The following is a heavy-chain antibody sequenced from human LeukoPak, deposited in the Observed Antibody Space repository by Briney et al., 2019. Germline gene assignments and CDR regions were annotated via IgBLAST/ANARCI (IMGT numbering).Heavy chain of an antibody. CDR2: IYSGGST. V-gene: IGHV3-53*05. Sequence: QPGGSLRLSCAASGFTVSSNYMSWVRQAPGKGLEWVSVIYSGGSTYYADSVKGRFTISRDNSKNTLYLQMNSLRAEDTAVYYCARDRTWEIYVLGWYFDYWGQGTLVTVSS. CDR1: GFTVSSNY. CDR3: ARDRTWEIYVLGWYFDY. D-gene: IGHD3-10*02. J-gene: IGHJ4*02.